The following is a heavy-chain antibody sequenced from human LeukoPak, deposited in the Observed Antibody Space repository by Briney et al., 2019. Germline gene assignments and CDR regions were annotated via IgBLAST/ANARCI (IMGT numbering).Heavy chain of an antibody. Sequence: GASVKVSCKASGHTFTSYYMHWVRQAPGQGLEWMGIINPSGGSTSYAQKFQGRVTMTRDMSTSTVYMELSSLRSEDTAVYYCARAPGRPFDYWGQGTLVTVSS. CDR1: GHTFTSYY. CDR2: INPSGGST. CDR3: ARAPGRPFDY. V-gene: IGHV1-46*01. J-gene: IGHJ4*02.